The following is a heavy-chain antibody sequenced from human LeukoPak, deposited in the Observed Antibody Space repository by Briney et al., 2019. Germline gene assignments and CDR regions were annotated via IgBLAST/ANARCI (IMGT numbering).Heavy chain of an antibody. V-gene: IGHV3-64D*06. CDR2: ITSNGGYT. Sequence: GGSLRLSCSAYGFTFSSYAMHWVRQAPGKGLEYVSTITSNGGYTYYTDSVQGRFTISRDNSKNTLYLQMSSLRAEDTAVYYCVKDSYGLDVWGQGTMVTVSS. J-gene: IGHJ6*02. CDR1: GFTFSSYA. CDR3: VKDSYGLDV.